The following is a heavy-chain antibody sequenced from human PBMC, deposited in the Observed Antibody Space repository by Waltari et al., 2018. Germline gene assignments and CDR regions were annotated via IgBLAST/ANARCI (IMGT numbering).Heavy chain of an antibody. CDR3: ARDPELWPTAIDY. CDR1: GFTFSSHA. D-gene: IGHD6-19*01. V-gene: IGHV3-30*01. Sequence: QVQLVESGGGVVQPGRSLRLSCAASGFTFSSHALHWVRQTPGKGLEWVAVTSYDESNKVYADSLKGRFTISRDNAKNTLYLQMNSLRPEDTAVYYCARDPELWPTAIDYWGQGTLVTVSS. J-gene: IGHJ4*02. CDR2: TSYDESNK.